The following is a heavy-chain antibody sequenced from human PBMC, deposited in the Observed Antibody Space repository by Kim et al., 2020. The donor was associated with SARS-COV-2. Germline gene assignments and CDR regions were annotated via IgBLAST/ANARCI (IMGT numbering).Heavy chain of an antibody. CDR1: GFSFNTYT. J-gene: IGHJ4*02. CDR2: ITISSTHI. CDR3: ARGWFGQVGDY. D-gene: IGHD3-10*01. Sequence: GGSLRLSCAASGFSFNTYTMDWVRQAPGKGLEWVSSITISSTHIYYADSVEGQFTISRDNARNSVYLHMNSLRVDDTAIYYCARGWFGQVGDYWGQGA. V-gene: IGHV3-21*01.